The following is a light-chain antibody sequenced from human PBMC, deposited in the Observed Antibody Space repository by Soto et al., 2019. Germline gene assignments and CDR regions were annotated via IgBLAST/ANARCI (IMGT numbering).Light chain of an antibody. Sequence: QSVLTQPPSVSGAPGQRVTICCTGSSSNIGAGYDVHWYQQLPGTAPKLLIYGNTNRPSGVPDRFSGSKSGTLASLAITGLQAEDEADYYCQSHDTSLSGSVFGNGTKVTVL. CDR3: QSHDTSLSGSV. J-gene: IGLJ1*01. CDR2: GNT. CDR1: SSNIGAGYD. V-gene: IGLV1-40*01.